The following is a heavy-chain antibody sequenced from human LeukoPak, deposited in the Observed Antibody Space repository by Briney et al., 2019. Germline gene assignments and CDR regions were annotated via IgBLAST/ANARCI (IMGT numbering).Heavy chain of an antibody. Sequence: GGSLRLSCAASGFTFSSYEMNWVRQAPGKGLEWVSYISSSGSTIYYADSVKGRFTISRDNAKNSLYLQMNSLRAEDTAVYYCASRNYYGSGSYYYYYMDVWGKGTTVTVSS. J-gene: IGHJ6*03. CDR2: ISSSGSTI. CDR1: GFTFSSYE. CDR3: ASRNYYGSGSYYYYYMDV. V-gene: IGHV3-48*03. D-gene: IGHD3-10*01.